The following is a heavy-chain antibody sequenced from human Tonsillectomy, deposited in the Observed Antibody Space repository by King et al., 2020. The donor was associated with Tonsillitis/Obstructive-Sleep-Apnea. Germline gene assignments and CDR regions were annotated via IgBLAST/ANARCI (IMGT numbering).Heavy chain of an antibody. D-gene: IGHD4-23*01. CDR2: INHSGST. V-gene: IGHV4-34*01. Sequence: VQLQQWGAGLLKPSETLSLPCAVYGGSFSYYYWSWIRQPPGKGLEWIGEINHSGSTNYNPSLKSRVTMSVDRSNNQFSLKLTSVNAADTALYYCARRHSVTVVPFDYWGQGTLVTVSS. CDR1: GGSFSYYY. CDR3: ARRHSVTVVPFDY. J-gene: IGHJ4*02.